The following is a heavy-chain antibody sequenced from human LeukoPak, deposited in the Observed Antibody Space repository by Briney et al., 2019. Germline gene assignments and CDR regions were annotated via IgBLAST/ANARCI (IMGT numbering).Heavy chain of an antibody. CDR2: IYYSGST. CDR1: GGSISSGNYY. V-gene: IGHV4-31*03. Sequence: TLSLTCPVSGGSISSGNYYWRRIRPHPGKGLEWIGYIYYSGSTDYNPSLKSRVSISVDTSKNQFSLNLSSVTAADTAVYYCASARWGDYFDYWGQGTLASVSS. J-gene: IGHJ4*02. CDR3: ASARWGDYFDY. D-gene: IGHD3-10*01.